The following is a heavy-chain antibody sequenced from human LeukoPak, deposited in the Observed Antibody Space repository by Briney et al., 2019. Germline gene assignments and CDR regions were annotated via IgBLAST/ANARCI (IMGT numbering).Heavy chain of an antibody. CDR3: AKGIGGGYSSGSAFDY. CDR2: ISASGGGT. CDR1: GFTFSSYA. V-gene: IGHV3-23*01. D-gene: IGHD6-19*01. Sequence: GGSLRLSCAASGFTFSSYALNWVRQAPGMGLEWVSSISASGGGTYYADSVKGRFTISRDTSKNTLYLQMNSVRLEDTAVYYCAKGIGGGYSSGSAFDYWGHGTLVTVSS. J-gene: IGHJ4*01.